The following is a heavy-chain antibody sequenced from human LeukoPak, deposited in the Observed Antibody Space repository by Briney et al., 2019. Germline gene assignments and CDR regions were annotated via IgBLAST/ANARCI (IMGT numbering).Heavy chain of an antibody. CDR3: ARDPSYDSSGYYFDY. J-gene: IGHJ4*02. CDR2: IYSGGST. D-gene: IGHD3-22*01. V-gene: IGHV3-53*01. CDR1: GLPVSRNY. Sequence: PGGSLRLSCAASGLPVSRNYMSWVPQAPGKGLEGVSVIYSGGSTYYADSVKGRFTISRDNSKNTLYLQMNSLRAEDTAVYYCARDPSYDSSGYYFDYWGQGTLVTVSS.